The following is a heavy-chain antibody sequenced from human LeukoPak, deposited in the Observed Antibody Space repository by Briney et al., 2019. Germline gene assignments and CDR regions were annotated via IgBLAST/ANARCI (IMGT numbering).Heavy chain of an antibody. Sequence: GGSLRLSCAASGFTFSDYYMAWIRQAPGKGLEWVSYISSSGRTIYYADSVKGRFTISRDNAKNSLYLQMNSLRAEDTAVYYCARVDSSSPGGYNYYYMDVWGKGTTVTVSS. V-gene: IGHV3-11*01. CDR2: ISSSGRTI. CDR3: ARVDSSSPGGYNYYYMDV. J-gene: IGHJ6*03. CDR1: GFTFSDYY. D-gene: IGHD6-6*01.